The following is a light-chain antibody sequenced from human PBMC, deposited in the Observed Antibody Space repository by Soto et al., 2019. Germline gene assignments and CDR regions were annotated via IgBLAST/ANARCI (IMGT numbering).Light chain of an antibody. CDR3: CSYAGDKTYV. CDR1: SSDIGGYNL. CDR2: QVT. V-gene: IGLV2-23*02. Sequence: QSALTQPASVSGSPGQSITISCTGTSSDIGGYNLVSWYQQHPGEAPKLMIYQVTNRPSGVSNRFPGSQPGNTASLTVSGLQAEDEADYYCCSYAGDKTYVFGSGTKVTVL. J-gene: IGLJ1*01.